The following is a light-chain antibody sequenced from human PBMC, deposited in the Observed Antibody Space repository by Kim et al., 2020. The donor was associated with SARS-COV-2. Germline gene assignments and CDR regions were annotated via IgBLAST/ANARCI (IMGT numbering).Light chain of an antibody. J-gene: IGKJ3*01. CDR2: DAS. V-gene: IGKV3-11*01. CDR3: QQRSNWPPVFT. Sequence: PGERATLSRRASQSVSNYLAWYQQKPGQAPRLLIYDASKRATGIPARFSGSGSGTDFTLTISSLEPEDFAVYYCQQRSNWPPVFTFGAGTKVDIK. CDR1: QSVSNY.